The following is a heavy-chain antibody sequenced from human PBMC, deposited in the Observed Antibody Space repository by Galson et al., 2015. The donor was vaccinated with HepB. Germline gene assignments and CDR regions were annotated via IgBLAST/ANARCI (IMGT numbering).Heavy chain of an antibody. V-gene: IGHV4-59*11. CDR3: ARATRLMYYNWFDS. Sequence: ETLSLTCTVSGGSITSHYWSWIRQPPGKGLQWIGYIFDIGNTNYNPALNSRVTMSLDRSKNQFSLNLRAVTVADTAVYFCARATRLMYYNWFDSWGQGSLVIVSS. J-gene: IGHJ5*01. D-gene: IGHD2-8*01. CDR1: GGSITSHY. CDR2: IFDIGNT.